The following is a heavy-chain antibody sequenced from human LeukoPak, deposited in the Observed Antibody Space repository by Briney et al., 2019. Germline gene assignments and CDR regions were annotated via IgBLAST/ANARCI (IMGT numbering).Heavy chain of an antibody. CDR1: GFTFSYYS. D-gene: IGHD3-10*01. J-gene: IGHJ4*02. Sequence: GSLRLSCAASGFTFSYYSMHWVRQAPGKGLEWVAVTAYDGRNKYHADSVKGRFTISRDNSKNTLYLQMDSLRAEDAAVYYCASRLTYGSGRALDYWGQGTLVTVSS. CDR2: TAYDGRNK. CDR3: ASRLTYGSGRALDY. V-gene: IGHV3-30*04.